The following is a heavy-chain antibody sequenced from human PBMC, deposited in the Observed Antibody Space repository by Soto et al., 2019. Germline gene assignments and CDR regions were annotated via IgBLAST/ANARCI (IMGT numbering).Heavy chain of an antibody. CDR3: ARAGVVGATALDY. V-gene: IGHV1-69*13. Sequence: ASVKVSCKASGGTFSRCSITWVRQAPGHGLEWIGRIIPIFGIPTYAQKFQGRVTFTADESTSTAYMELSSLRSDDTAVYYCARAGVVGATALDYWVQGTLVTVSS. J-gene: IGHJ4*02. CDR1: GGTFSRCS. D-gene: IGHD1-26*01. CDR2: IIPIFGIP.